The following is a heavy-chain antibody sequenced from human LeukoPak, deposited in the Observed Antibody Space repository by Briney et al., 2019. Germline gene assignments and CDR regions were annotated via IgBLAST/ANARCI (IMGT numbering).Heavy chain of an antibody. D-gene: IGHD6-6*01. V-gene: IGHV3-33*01. Sequence: GGSLRLSCAASGFTFSSYGMHWVRQAPGKGLEWVAVIWYDGSNKYYADSVKGRFTISRDNSKNTLYLQMNSQRAEDTAVYYCARASSSTNYFDYWGQGTLVTVSS. CDR1: GFTFSSYG. CDR3: ARASSSTNYFDY. J-gene: IGHJ4*02. CDR2: IWYDGSNK.